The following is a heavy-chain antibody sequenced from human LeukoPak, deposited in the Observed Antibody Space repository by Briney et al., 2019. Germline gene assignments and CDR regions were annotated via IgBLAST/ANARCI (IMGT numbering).Heavy chain of an antibody. V-gene: IGHV1-18*01. D-gene: IGHD6-19*01. Sequence: ASVKVSCKASGYTFTSYGISWVRQAPGQGLEWMGWISAYNGNTNYAQKLQGRVTMTTDTSTSTAYMELSSLRSEDTAVYYCATVIAVAGGIDYWGQGTLVTVSS. J-gene: IGHJ4*02. CDR3: ATVIAVAGGIDY. CDR2: ISAYNGNT. CDR1: GYTFTSYG.